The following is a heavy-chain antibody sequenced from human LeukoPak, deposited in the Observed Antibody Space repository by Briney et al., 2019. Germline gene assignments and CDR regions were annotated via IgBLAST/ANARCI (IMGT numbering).Heavy chain of an antibody. CDR2: IGIDSGNT. CDR1: RFIFSDYS. CDR3: ARDHKYAFDN. Sequence: GGSLRLSCAASRFIFSDYSMSWVRHAPGKGLEWISYIGIDSGNTKYADSVKGRITISGDKAKNSLYLQMNSLRVEDTAVYYCARDHKYAFDNWGQGTLVTVSS. D-gene: IGHD2-2*01. J-gene: IGHJ4*02. V-gene: IGHV3-11*06.